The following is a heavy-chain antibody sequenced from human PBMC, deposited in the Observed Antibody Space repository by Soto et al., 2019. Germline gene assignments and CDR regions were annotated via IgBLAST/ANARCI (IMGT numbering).Heavy chain of an antibody. CDR3: AKFLHYYDRSRSYSYPNAFDI. J-gene: IGHJ3*02. CDR2: ISGSGGST. D-gene: IGHD3-22*01. V-gene: IGHV3-23*01. Sequence: GGCLILSCAASGFTFSSYAMSWVRQAPGKGLEWVSAISGSGGSTYYADYEKGRFTISRDNIKHTLYLQMNSLRAEDTAVYYCAKFLHYYDRSRSYSYPNAFDIWGQGTMVTVSS. CDR1: GFTFSSYA.